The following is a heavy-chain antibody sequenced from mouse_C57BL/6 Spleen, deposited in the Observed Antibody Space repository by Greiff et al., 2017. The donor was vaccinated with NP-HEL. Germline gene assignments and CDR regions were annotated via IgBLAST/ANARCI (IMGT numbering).Heavy chain of an antibody. J-gene: IGHJ4*01. CDR2: IYPRDGST. Sequence: QVQLQQSGPELVKPGASVKLSCKASGYTFTSYDINWVKQRPGQGLEWIGWIYPRDGSTKYNEKFKGKATLTVDTSSSTAYMELHSLTSEDSAVYFGARSSKVRELRRPAMDYWGQGTSVTVSS. V-gene: IGHV1-85*01. CDR1: GYTFTSYD. D-gene: IGHD3-2*02. CDR3: ARSSKVRELRRPAMDY.